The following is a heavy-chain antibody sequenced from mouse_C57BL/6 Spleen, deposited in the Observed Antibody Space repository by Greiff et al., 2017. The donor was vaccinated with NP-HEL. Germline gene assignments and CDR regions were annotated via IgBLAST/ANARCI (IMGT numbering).Heavy chain of an antibody. J-gene: IGHJ2*01. V-gene: IGHV14-4*01. CDR3: MYNFDY. CDR1: GFNIKDDY. CDR2: IDPENGDT. Sequence: EVKLVESGAELVRPGASVKLSCTASGFNIKDDYMHWVKQRPEQGLEWIGWIDPENGDTEYASKFQGKATITADTSSNTAYLQLSSLTSEDTAVYYCMYNFDYWGQGTTLTVSS.